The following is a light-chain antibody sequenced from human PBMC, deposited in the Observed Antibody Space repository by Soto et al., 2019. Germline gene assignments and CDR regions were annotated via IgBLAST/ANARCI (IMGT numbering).Light chain of an antibody. CDR3: QHYDSYPWT. J-gene: IGKJ1*01. CDR1: QTIGSW. V-gene: IGKV1-5*01. Sequence: DIQMTQSPSTLSASVGDRVTITCRASQTIGSWLAWFQQKPGKAPKLLIYDASDLQGGVPSRFSGSGYGTDFTLTISSLQPDDFATYFCQHYDSYPWTFGQGTKVEIK. CDR2: DAS.